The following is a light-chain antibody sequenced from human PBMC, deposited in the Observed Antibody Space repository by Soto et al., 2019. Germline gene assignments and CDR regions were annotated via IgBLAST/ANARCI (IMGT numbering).Light chain of an antibody. CDR1: HSNIGANT. CDR2: TND. V-gene: IGLV1-44*01. CDR3: AAWDESLNGLI. J-gene: IGLJ2*01. Sequence: QSVLSQPPSASGTPGQRVSLSCSGSHSNIGANTVNWYQHVPGAAPTLLIYTNDQRPSGVAGRFSGSKSGNSASLAISGRQSDDEGHYYCAAWDESLNGLIFGGGTKLTVL.